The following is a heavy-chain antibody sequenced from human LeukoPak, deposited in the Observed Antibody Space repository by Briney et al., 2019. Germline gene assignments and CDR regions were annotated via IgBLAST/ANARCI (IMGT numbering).Heavy chain of an antibody. V-gene: IGHV3-74*01. D-gene: IGHD1-26*01. CDR1: GFTFSSYL. CDR3: VREPDGGRYYQYGMDV. CDR2: INSDGSST. Sequence: PGGSLRLSCAVSGFTFSSYLMHWVRQAPGKGLVWVSSINSDGSSTDYADSVKGRFTISRDNAKNTLYLQMNSLRADDTALYYCVREPDGGRYYQYGMDVWGQGTTVTVSS. J-gene: IGHJ6*02.